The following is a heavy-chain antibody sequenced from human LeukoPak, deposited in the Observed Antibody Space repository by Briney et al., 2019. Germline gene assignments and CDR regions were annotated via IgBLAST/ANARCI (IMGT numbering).Heavy chain of an antibody. D-gene: IGHD3-16*01. V-gene: IGHV3-30*18. Sequence: PGGSLRLSCAASGFTFTSYGNHWVRQAPGKGLEWVTYISYDGGYQYYADSVKGRFTISRDNSKNTVYLQLNSLTPEDTAVYYCAKDRRMMSPHYGMDVWGQGTTVTVSS. CDR2: ISYDGGYQ. CDR1: GFTFTSYG. CDR3: AKDRRMMSPHYGMDV. J-gene: IGHJ6*02.